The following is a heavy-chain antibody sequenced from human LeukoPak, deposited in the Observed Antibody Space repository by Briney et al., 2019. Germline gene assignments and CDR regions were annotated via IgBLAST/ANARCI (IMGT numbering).Heavy chain of an antibody. Sequence: PGGSLRLSCAASGFTFSSYSMNWVRQAPGRGMKWVSYISSSSTTIYYADSVKGRFTISGDNAKNSLYLQMNSLRAEDTAVYYCARDEQLSFDYWGQGTLVTVSS. CDR2: ISSSSTTI. J-gene: IGHJ4*02. D-gene: IGHD6-13*01. CDR3: ARDEQLSFDY. V-gene: IGHV3-48*01. CDR1: GFTFSSYS.